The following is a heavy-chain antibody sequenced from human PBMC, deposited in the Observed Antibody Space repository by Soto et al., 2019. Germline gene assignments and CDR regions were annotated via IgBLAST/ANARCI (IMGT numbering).Heavy chain of an antibody. CDR3: AKTSPSPYSSSPRYFDY. Sequence: PGGSLRLSCAASGFTFSNYDMHWVRQVTGKGLEWVSTIGTAGDTYYPGSVKGRFTISRENAKNSLYLQMNSLRAEDTAVYYCAKTSPSPYSSSPRYFDYWGQGTLVTVSS. V-gene: IGHV3-13*01. J-gene: IGHJ4*02. CDR1: GFTFSNYD. CDR2: IGTAGDT. D-gene: IGHD6-6*01.